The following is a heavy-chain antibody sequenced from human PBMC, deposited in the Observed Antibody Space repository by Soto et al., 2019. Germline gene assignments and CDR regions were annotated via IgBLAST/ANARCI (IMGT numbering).Heavy chain of an antibody. CDR2: ISYDGRYK. CDR3: ARGSPIEMSTIHY. CDR1: GFTFSNYA. V-gene: IGHV3-30*04. Sequence: QVQLVESGGGVVQPGRSLRLSCAASGFTFSNYAMHWVRQAPGKGLEWVAVISYDGRYKYYADSVKGRFTFSRDNSKNTLYLQMNSLRAEDTALYYCARGSPIEMSTIHYWGQGTLVTVSS. D-gene: IGHD3-10*01. J-gene: IGHJ4*02.